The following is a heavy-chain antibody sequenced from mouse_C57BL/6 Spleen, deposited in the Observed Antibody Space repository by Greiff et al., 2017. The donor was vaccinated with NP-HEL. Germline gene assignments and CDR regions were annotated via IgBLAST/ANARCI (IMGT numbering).Heavy chain of an antibody. CDR2: IYPGDGDT. J-gene: IGHJ2*01. CDR3: ARSTGRNFDY. D-gene: IGHD4-1*02. Sequence: QVQLKQSGPELVKPGASVKISCKASGYAFSSSWMNWVKQRPGKGLEWIGRIYPGDGDTNYNGKFKGKATLTADKSSSTAYMQLSSLTSEDSAVYFCARSTGRNFDYWGQGTTLTVSS. V-gene: IGHV1-82*01. CDR1: GYAFSSSW.